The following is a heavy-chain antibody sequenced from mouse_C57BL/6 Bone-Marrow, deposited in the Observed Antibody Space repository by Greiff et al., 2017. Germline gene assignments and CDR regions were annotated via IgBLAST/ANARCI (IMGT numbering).Heavy chain of an antibody. Sequence: VQLKESGGDLVKPGGSLKLSCAASGFTFSSYGMSWVRQTPDKRLEWVATISSGGSYTYYPDSVKGRFTISRDNAKNTLYLQMSSLKSEDTDMYYCARLFITTVVYFDYWGQGTTLTVSS. D-gene: IGHD1-1*01. CDR2: ISSGGSYT. CDR1: GFTFSSYG. CDR3: ARLFITTVVYFDY. V-gene: IGHV5-6*01. J-gene: IGHJ2*01.